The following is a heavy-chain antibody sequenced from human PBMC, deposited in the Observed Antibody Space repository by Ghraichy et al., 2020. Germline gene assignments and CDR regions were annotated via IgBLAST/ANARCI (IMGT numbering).Heavy chain of an antibody. D-gene: IGHD3-22*01. CDR1: GFTFSSYA. CDR2: ISGSGGST. J-gene: IGHJ4*02. CDR3: AKDRSPYDSSGYYYSY. Sequence: SCAASGFTFSSYAMSWVRQAPGKGLEWVSAISGSGGSTYYADSVKGRFTISRDNSKNTLYLQMNSLRAEDTAVYYCAKDRSPYDSSGYYYSYWGQGTLVTVSS. V-gene: IGHV3-23*01.